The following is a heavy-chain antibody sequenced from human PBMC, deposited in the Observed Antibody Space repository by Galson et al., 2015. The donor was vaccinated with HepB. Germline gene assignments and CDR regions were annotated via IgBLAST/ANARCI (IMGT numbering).Heavy chain of an antibody. J-gene: IGHJ6*02. CDR3: ARVVGYCDSPKCTAGHYYGMDV. V-gene: IGHV3-23*01. CDR1: GFTFHNYA. Sequence: SLRLSCAVSGFTFHNYAMTWVRRAPGKGLEWLSIISSDGNTTYFADSLKGRFAISRDNSKNTLYLQMNSLRAEDTAAYSCARVVGYCDSPKCTAGHYYGMDVWGQGTTVTVSS. CDR2: ISSDGNTT. D-gene: IGHD2-15*01.